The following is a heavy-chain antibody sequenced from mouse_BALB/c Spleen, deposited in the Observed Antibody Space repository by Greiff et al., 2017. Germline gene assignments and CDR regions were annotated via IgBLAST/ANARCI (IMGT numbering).Heavy chain of an antibody. CDR2: IWTGGGT. J-gene: IGHJ4*01. Sequence: VQRVESGPGLVAPSQSLSITCTVSGFSLTSYDISWIRQPPGKGLEWLGVIWTGGGTNYNSAFMSRLSISKDNSKSQVFLKMNSLQTDDTAIYYCVRDTTVVATDYYAMDYWGQGTSVTVSS. V-gene: IGHV2-9-2*01. CDR1: GFSLTSYD. CDR3: VRDTTVVATDYYAMDY. D-gene: IGHD1-1*01.